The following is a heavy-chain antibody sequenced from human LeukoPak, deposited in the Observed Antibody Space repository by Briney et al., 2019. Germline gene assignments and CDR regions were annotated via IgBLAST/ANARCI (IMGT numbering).Heavy chain of an antibody. CDR3: ARVAPSRTRPTPFDY. CDR1: GGSFSGYY. CDR2: INHSGST. V-gene: IGHV4-34*01. D-gene: IGHD1-14*01. Sequence: SETLSLTCAVYGGSFSGYYWSWIRQPPGKGLEWIGEINHSGSTNYNPSLKSRVTISVDTSKNQFSLKLSSVTAADTAVYYCARVAPSRTRPTPFDYWGQGTLVTVSS. J-gene: IGHJ4*02.